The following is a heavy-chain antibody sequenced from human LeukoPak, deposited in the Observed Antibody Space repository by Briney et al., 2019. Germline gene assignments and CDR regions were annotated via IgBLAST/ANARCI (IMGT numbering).Heavy chain of an antibody. Sequence: GALRLSCAASGFDFSSNWMHWVRHAPGQGLVWVSRIKGDGISTYYADSVKGRFTISRDNSKNTLYLQMNSLRAEDTAVYYCAKSGVSGSYFRDYFDYWGQGTLVTVSS. CDR2: IKGDGIST. CDR1: GFDFSSNW. CDR3: AKSGVSGSYFRDYFDY. V-gene: IGHV3-74*01. D-gene: IGHD1-26*01. J-gene: IGHJ4*02.